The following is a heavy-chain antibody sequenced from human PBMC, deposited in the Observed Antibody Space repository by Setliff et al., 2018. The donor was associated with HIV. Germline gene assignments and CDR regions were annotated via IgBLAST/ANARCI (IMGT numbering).Heavy chain of an antibody. CDR1: GGSFNGYY. V-gene: IGHV4-34*01. J-gene: IGHJ4*02. CDR2: VNHSGST. CDR3: ARGSWKDGAHGYFFDY. Sequence: PSETLSLTCAVYGGSFNGYYWSWIRQPPGKGLEWIGEVNHSGSTNYNPSLKSRVTISVDTSKNQFSLKLSSVTAADTAVYYCARGSWKDGAHGYFFDYWGQGTLVTVSS. D-gene: IGHD1-1*01.